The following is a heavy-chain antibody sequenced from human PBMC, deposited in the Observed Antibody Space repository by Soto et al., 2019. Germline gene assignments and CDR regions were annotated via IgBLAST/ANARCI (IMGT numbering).Heavy chain of an antibody. V-gene: IGHV3-23*01. CDR2: LSSGGNA. CDR3: AKSIVGVLRGFDY. Sequence: TRGSLRHSSVVSGFTFSSYAMSWVRPAPGKGLEWVSALSSGGNAYYGDSVKGRFTISRDDSKSTLYLQMNSLRAEDTAVYFCAKSIVGVLRGFDYWGQGALVTVCS. CDR1: GFTFSSYA. J-gene: IGHJ4*02. D-gene: IGHD1-26*01.